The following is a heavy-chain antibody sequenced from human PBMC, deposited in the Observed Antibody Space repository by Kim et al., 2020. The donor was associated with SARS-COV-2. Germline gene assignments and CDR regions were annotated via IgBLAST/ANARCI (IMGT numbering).Heavy chain of an antibody. CDR3: DRLSGSSYRCAFDI. CDR2: IYPGDSDT. J-gene: IGHJ3*02. V-gene: IGHV5-51*01. CDR1: GYTFTTYW. D-gene: IGHD1-26*01. Sequence: GESLKISCRGSGYTFTTYWIGWVRQMPGKGLEWMGIIYPGDSDTRYSPSFQGQVTISADKSISTAYLQWSSLKASDTAMYYCDRLSGSSYRCAFDIWGQGTMVTVSS.